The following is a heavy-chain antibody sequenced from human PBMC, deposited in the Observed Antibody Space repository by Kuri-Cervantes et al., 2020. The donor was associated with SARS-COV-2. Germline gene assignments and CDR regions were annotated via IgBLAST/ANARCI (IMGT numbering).Heavy chain of an antibody. V-gene: IGHV4-34*01. CDR2: LNHRGST. CDR3: ARAYGFLRYIYYMDV. J-gene: IGHJ6*03. D-gene: IGHD4-17*01. Sequence: SETLSLTCAFYGESFSGYYWNWIRQSPGKGLEWIGELNHRGSTNYNPSLKSRVTISVDTSSKQFSLHLGSVTAADTAVYYCARAYGFLRYIYYMDVWGRGTTVTVSS. CDR1: GESFSGYY.